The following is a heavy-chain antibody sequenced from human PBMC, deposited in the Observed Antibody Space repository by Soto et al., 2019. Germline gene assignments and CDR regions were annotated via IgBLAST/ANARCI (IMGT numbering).Heavy chain of an antibody. J-gene: IGHJ3*01. CDR2: IYYSGST. V-gene: IGHV4-30-4*01. Sequence: TLSLTCTVSGGSISSGDYYWSWIRQSPGKGLEWIGYIYYSGSTYYNPSLKSRVTISVETSKNQFSLKLSSVTAADTAVYYCAKERRLWFGELDLWGQGTMVTVSS. CDR3: AKERRLWFGELDL. D-gene: IGHD3-10*01. CDR1: GGSISSGDYY.